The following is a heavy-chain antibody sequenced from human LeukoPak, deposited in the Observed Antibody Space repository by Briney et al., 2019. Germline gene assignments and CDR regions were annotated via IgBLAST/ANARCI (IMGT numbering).Heavy chain of an antibody. J-gene: IGHJ6*03. Sequence: GGSLRLSCAASGFIVSSNYMSWVRQAPGKGLEWVSIIGKSGDSIYYADSVKGRFTISRDNSKNTLFLQMNSLRAEDTAVYYCVKSWGSTRPYYNYMAVWGKGNSVTVSS. CDR2: IGKSGDSI. D-gene: IGHD1-26*01. CDR1: GFIVSSNY. CDR3: VKSWGSTRPYYNYMAV. V-gene: IGHV3-53*01.